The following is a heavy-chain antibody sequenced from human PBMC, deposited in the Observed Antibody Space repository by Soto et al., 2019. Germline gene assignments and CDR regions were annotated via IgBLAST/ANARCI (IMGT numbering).Heavy chain of an antibody. J-gene: IGHJ5*02. CDR3: ARHQSHSSSYVDP. CDR1: GGSISSGGYS. CDR2: IYHSGST. D-gene: IGHD6-13*01. V-gene: IGHV4-30-2*03. Sequence: SETLSLTCAVSGGSISSGGYSWSWIRQPPGKGLEWIGYIYHSGSTYYNPSLKSRVTISVDTSKNQFSLKLSSVTAADTAVYYCARHQSHSSSYVDPWGQGTLVTVSS.